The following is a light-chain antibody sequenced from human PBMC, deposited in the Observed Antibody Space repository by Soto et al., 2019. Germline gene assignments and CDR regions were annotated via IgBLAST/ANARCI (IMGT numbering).Light chain of an antibody. V-gene: IGLV2-14*03. CDR1: SSDVGGYNY. CDR2: DVT. CDR3: NSYTSSSTLVV. J-gene: IGLJ2*01. Sequence: QSALTQPASVSGSPGQSITISCTGTSSDVGGYNYVSWYQHRPGEAPKLMIYDVTHRPSGVSNRFSGSKSGNTASLTISGLQAEDEADYYCNSYTSSSTLVVFGGGTKVTVL.